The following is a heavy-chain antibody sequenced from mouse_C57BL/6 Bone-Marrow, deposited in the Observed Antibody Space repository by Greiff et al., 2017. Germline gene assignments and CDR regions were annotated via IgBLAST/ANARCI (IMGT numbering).Heavy chain of an antibody. CDR1: GFTFSSYA. Sequence: EVKLVESGEGLVKPGGSLKLSCAASGFTFSSYAMSWVRQTPEKRLEWVAYISSGGDYIYYADTVTGRFTISRDNARYTLYLQMSSLKSADTTMYYCTRDSGPAWFAYWGQGTLVTVSA. D-gene: IGHD3-1*01. V-gene: IGHV5-9-1*02. CDR2: ISSGGDYI. CDR3: TRDSGPAWFAY. J-gene: IGHJ3*01.